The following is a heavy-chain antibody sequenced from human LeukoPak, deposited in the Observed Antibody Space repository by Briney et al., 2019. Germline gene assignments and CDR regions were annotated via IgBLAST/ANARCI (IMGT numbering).Heavy chain of an antibody. J-gene: IGHJ6*03. CDR1: GGTFSSYA. CDR3: ARVSYYDFWSGYYIKGGYYYYYMDV. CDR2: IIPIFGTA. Sequence: ASVKVSCKASGGTFSSYAISWVRQAPGQGLEWMGGIIPIFGTANYAQKFQGRVTITADESTSTAYMELRSLRSDDTAVYYCARVSYYDFWSGYYIKGGYYYYYMDVWGKGTTVTVSS. D-gene: IGHD3-3*01. V-gene: IGHV1-69*13.